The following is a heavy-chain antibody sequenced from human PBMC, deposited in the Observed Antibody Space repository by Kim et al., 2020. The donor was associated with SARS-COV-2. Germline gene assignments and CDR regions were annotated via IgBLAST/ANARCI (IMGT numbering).Heavy chain of an antibody. CDR1: GYTLTEVS. V-gene: IGHV1-24*01. J-gene: IGHJ3*02. CDR2: FDPEEDET. Sequence: ASVKVSCKVSGYTLTEVSVHWVRQAPGKGLEWMGGFDPEEDETSYAQKFQGRVTMTEDTSTNTAFMELSSLRSEDTAVYYCATDRVRRYFDWFPQGAFAIWGQGTTVTVSS. CDR3: ATDRVRRYFDWFPQGAFAI. D-gene: IGHD3-9*01.